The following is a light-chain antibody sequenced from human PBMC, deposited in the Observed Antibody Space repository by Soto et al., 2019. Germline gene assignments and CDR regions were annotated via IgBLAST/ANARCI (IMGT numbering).Light chain of an antibody. Sequence: DIQITQSPCTLCASVWDRVTMTCRASQSIGSWLAWYQHKPGRAPKLLIFDGARLESGVPSRFSGSGSGTEFTFTISSLQPEDFATYYCQQYNKFSPTFGQGTKVDIK. CDR1: QSIGSW. CDR3: QQYNKFSPT. CDR2: DGA. V-gene: IGKV1-5*01. J-gene: IGKJ1*01.